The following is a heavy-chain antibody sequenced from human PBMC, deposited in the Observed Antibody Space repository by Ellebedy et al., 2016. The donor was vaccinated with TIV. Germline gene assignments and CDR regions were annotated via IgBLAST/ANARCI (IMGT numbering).Heavy chain of an antibody. D-gene: IGHD6-19*01. CDR1: GFTFSSYP. Sequence: GESLKISXAASGFTFSSYPMHWVRHTPGKGLEWVSGIGENGLFTYTTESVKGRFTISRDNSKNTLYLQMNSLRVDDTALYYCAKDGRAVAGGGLDFYYGMDVWGQGTTVTVSS. CDR3: AKDGRAVAGGGLDFYYGMDV. CDR2: IGENGLFT. J-gene: IGHJ6*02. V-gene: IGHV3-23*01.